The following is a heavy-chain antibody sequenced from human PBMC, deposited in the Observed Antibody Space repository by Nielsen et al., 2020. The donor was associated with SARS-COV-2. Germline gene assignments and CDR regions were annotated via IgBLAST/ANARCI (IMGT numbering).Heavy chain of an antibody. CDR2: ISSNGGYT. V-gene: IGHV3-64*01. J-gene: IGHJ4*02. D-gene: IGHD5-12*01. CDR1: GFTVSSNY. CDR3: ARESNSGYDTFFDY. Sequence: GESLKISCAASGFTVSSNYMSWVRQAPGKGLEYVSAISSNGGYTYYANSVKGRFTISRDNSKNTLYLQMGSLRAEDMAVYYCARESNSGYDTFFDYWGQGTLVTVSS.